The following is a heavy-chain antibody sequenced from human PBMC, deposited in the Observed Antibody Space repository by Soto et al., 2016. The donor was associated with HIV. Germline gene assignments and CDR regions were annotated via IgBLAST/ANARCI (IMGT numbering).Heavy chain of an antibody. Sequence: EVQLVESGGGLVQPGGSLRLSCAASGSTFSSYWMSWVRQAPGKGLEWVANIKQDGSEKYYVDSVKGRFTISRDNAKNSLYLQMNSLRAEDTAVYYCARDRRLSSWGQGTMVTVSS. CDR1: GSTFSSYW. J-gene: IGHJ3*01. CDR2: IKQDGSEK. CDR3: ARDRRLSS. V-gene: IGHV3-7*01. D-gene: IGHD3-16*02.